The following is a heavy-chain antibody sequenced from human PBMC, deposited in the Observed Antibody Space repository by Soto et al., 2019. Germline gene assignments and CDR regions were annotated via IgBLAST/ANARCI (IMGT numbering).Heavy chain of an antibody. CDR3: ARRELYCSSTSCREY. J-gene: IGHJ4*02. CDR1: GYSFTSYW. D-gene: IGHD2-2*01. Sequence: GESLKISCKGSGYSFTSYWISWVRQMPGKGLEWMGRIDPSDSYTNYSPSFQGHVTISADKSISTAYLQWSSLKASDTAMYYCARRELYCSSTSCREYWGQRTLVTVSS. CDR2: IDPSDSYT. V-gene: IGHV5-10-1*01.